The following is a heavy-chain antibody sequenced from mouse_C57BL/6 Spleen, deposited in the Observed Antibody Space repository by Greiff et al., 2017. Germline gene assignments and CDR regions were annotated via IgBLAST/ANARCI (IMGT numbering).Heavy chain of an antibody. CDR2: IDPSDSET. D-gene: IGHD2-1*01. J-gene: IGHJ3*01. CDR1: GYTFTSYW. Sequence: VQLQQSGAELVRPGSSVKLSCKASGYTFTSYWMHWVKQRPIQGLEWIGNIDPSDSETHYNQKFKDKATLTVDKSSSTAYMQLSSLTSEDSAVDYCARGNSWFAYWGQGTLVTVSA. V-gene: IGHV1-52*01. CDR3: ARGNSWFAY.